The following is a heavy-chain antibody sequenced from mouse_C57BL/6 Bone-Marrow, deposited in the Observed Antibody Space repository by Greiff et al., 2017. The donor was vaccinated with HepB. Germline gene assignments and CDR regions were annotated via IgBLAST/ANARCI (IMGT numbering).Heavy chain of an antibody. Sequence: QVQLQQPGAELVKPGASVKLSCKASGYTFTSYWMHWVKQRPGPGLEWIGRIAPNSGGTKYNEKFKSKATLTVDKPSSTAYMQLSSLTSEDSAVYYCARVATKAMDYWGQGTSVTVSS. V-gene: IGHV1-72*01. CDR3: ARVATKAMDY. D-gene: IGHD1-1*01. CDR1: GYTFTSYW. J-gene: IGHJ4*01. CDR2: IAPNSGGT.